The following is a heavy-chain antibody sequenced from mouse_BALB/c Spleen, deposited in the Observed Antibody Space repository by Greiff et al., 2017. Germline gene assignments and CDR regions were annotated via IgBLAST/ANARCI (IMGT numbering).Heavy chain of an antibody. CDR3: AREGNYYGSRRTWFAY. CDR2: INPSTGYT. CDR1: GYTFTSYW. Sequence: VQLVESGAELAKPGASVKMSCKASGYTFTSYWMHWVKQRPGQGLEWIGYINPSTGYTEYNQKFKDKATLTADKSSSTAYMQLSSLTSEDSAVYYCAREGNYYGSRRTWFAYWGQGTLVTVSA. J-gene: IGHJ3*01. D-gene: IGHD1-1*01. V-gene: IGHV1-7*01.